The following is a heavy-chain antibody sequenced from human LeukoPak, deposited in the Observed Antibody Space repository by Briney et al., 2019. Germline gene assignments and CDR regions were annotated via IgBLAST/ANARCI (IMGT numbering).Heavy chain of an antibody. V-gene: IGHV4-34*01. J-gene: IGHJ4*02. CDR1: GGSFSGYY. CDR2: INHSGST. D-gene: IGHD1-26*01. CDR3: ARGIVDGLDY. Sequence: PSETLSLTCAVYGGSFSGYYWSWIRQPPGKGLEWIGEINHSGSTNYNPSLKSRVTISVDTSKNQFSLKLSSVTAADTAVYYCARGIVDGLDYWGQGTLVTVSS.